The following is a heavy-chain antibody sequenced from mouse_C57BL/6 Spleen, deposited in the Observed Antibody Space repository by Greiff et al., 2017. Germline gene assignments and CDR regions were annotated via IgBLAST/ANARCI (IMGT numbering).Heavy chain of an antibody. Sequence: EVMLVESGEGLVKPGGSLKLSCAASGFTFSSYAMSWVRQPPEKRLEWVAYISSGGDYIYYADTVKGRFTISRDNARNTLYLQMSSLKSEDTAMYYCTRNPYDYYFDYWGQGTTLTVSS. V-gene: IGHV5-9-1*02. CDR2: ISSGGDYI. CDR3: TRNPYDYYFDY. CDR1: GFTFSSYA. J-gene: IGHJ2*01. D-gene: IGHD2-4*01.